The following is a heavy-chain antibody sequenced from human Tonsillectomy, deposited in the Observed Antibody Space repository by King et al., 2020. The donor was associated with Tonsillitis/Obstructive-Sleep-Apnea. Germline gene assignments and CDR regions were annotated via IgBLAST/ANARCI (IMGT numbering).Heavy chain of an antibody. D-gene: IGHD1-1*01. CDR1: GFTFSSYA. CDR2: ISYDGSNK. J-gene: IGHJ3*02. Sequence: VQLVQSGGGVVLPGRSLRLSCAASGFTFSSYAMHWVRQAPGKGLEWVAVISYDGSNKYYADSVKGRFTISRDNSKNTLYLQMNSLRAEDTAVYYCARERTGTTDLDAFDIWGQGTMVTVSS. V-gene: IGHV3-30*01. CDR3: ARERTGTTDLDAFDI.